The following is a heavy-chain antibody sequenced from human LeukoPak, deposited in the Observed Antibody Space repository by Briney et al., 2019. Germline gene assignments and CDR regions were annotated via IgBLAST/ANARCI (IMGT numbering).Heavy chain of an antibody. CDR2: INDAGSHI. Sequence: SGGSLRLSCAASGFMLSGSAMNWVRQAPGKGLEWVSSINDAGSHIYYTDSVKGRFTISRDNAKNSLYLQMNSLRAEDSALYYCARDPAHYLRYGYFDYWGQGTLVTVSS. D-gene: IGHD4-17*01. CDR3: ARDPAHYLRYGYFDY. V-gene: IGHV3-21*01. CDR1: GFMLSGSA. J-gene: IGHJ4*02.